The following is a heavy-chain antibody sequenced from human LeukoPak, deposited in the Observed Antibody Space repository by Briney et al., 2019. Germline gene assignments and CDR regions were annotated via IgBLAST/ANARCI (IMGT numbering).Heavy chain of an antibody. Sequence: SETLSLTCTVSGGSISSYYWSWIRQPPGKGLEWIGYIYYSGSNNYNPSLKSRVTISVDTSKNQFSLKLSSVTAADTAVYYCARVVAAAGSNAFDIWGQGTMVTVSS. CDR2: IYYSGSN. CDR1: GGSISSYY. D-gene: IGHD6-13*01. V-gene: IGHV4-59*13. CDR3: ARVVAAAGSNAFDI. J-gene: IGHJ3*02.